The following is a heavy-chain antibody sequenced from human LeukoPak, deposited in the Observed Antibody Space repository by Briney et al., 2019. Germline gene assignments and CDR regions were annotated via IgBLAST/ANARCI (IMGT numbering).Heavy chain of an antibody. V-gene: IGHV1-8*01. CDR2: MNPNSGNT. D-gene: IGHD6-25*01. Sequence: ASVKVSCKASGYTFTSYDINWVQQATGQGLEWMGWMNPNSGNTDYAQKFQGRVAMTSDTSISTAYMELSSLRSEDTAVYYCARGIPAAAGGNWFDPWGQGTLVTVSS. J-gene: IGHJ5*02. CDR1: GYTFTSYD. CDR3: ARGIPAAAGGNWFDP.